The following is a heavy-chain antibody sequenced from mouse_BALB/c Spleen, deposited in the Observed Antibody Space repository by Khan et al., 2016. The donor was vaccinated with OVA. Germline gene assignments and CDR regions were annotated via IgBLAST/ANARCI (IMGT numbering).Heavy chain of an antibody. V-gene: IGHV3-2*02. J-gene: IGHJ4*01. CDR1: GYSITSNYA. D-gene: IGHD1-1*01. Sequence: EVQLVESGPGLVKPSQSLSLTCTVTGYSITSNYAWNWIRQFPGNKLEWMGYISYSGSTSYNPSLKSRISITRDTSKNQFFIQLNSETTEVTATYCCARKNYYGYAVDYWGQGTSVTVSS. CDR2: ISYSGST. CDR3: ARKNYYGYAVDY.